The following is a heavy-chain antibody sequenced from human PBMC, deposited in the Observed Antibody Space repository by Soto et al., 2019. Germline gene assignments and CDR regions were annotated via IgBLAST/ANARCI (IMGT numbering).Heavy chain of an antibody. CDR1: GASISSNTYY. D-gene: IGHD2-15*01. CDR3: ARRLRIGGLNRYGMEV. J-gene: IGHJ6*02. V-gene: IGHV4-39*01. Sequence: SETLCLTCAVSGASISSNTYYWAWIRRPPGKGLECIGSIYYGGSTFYNPSLKSRVTLSVDTSKNQFALKLSSVTAADTAVYYCARRLRIGGLNRYGMEVWGQGTTVTVSS. CDR2: IYYGGST.